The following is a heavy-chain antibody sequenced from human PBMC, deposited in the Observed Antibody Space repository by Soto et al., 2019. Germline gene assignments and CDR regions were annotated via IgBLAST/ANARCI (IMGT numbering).Heavy chain of an antibody. D-gene: IGHD3-22*01. V-gene: IGHV3-48*03. Sequence: PGGSLRLSCAASGFTFSSYEMNWVRQAPGKGLEWVSYISSSGSTIYYTDSVKGRFTISRDNAKNSLYLQMNSLRAEDTAVYYCARQPLSDYYYDSSGHPHFDYWGQGTLVTVSS. J-gene: IGHJ4*02. CDR1: GFTFSSYE. CDR2: ISSSGSTI. CDR3: ARQPLSDYYYDSSGHPHFDY.